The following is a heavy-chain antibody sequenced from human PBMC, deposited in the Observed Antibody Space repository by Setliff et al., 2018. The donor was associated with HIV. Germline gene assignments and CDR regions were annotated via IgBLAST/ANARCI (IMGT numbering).Heavy chain of an antibody. V-gene: IGHV7-4-1*02. CDR1: GYTLTTYG. CDR2: INTETGNP. D-gene: IGHD1-26*01. CDR3: ARVGSYWSTFDY. J-gene: IGHJ4*02. Sequence: GASVKVSCKASGYTLTTYGISWVRQAPGQGLEWMGWINTETGNPMYAQGFTGRFVFSSDTSVSTAYLQINSLKTEDTAMYYCARVGSYWSTFDYWGQGALVTVSS.